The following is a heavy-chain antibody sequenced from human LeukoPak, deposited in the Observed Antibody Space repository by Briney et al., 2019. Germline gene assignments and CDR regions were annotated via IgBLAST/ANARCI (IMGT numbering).Heavy chain of an antibody. CDR2: IIPILGIA. CDR3: ARAHYGDHLRVDP. V-gene: IGHV1-69*04. D-gene: IGHD4-17*01. Sequence: SVKVSCKASGGTFSSYAISWVRQAPGQGLEWMGRIIPILGIANYAQKFQGRVTITADKSTSTAYMELSSLRSEDTAVYYCARAHYGDHLRVDPWGQGTLVTVSS. J-gene: IGHJ5*02. CDR1: GGTFSSYA.